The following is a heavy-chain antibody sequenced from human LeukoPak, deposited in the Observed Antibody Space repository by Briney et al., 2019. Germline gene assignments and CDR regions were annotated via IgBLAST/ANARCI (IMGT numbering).Heavy chain of an antibody. D-gene: IGHD2-8*01. Sequence: ASVKVSCKASGYTFTGYYMHWVRQAPGQGLEWMGWMNPNNGNAGYAQKFQDKVTMTRDTSISTAYMELSSLRSEDTAIYYCARGACYNSAYTALHYFDYWGQGTLVTVSS. CDR1: GYTFTGYY. CDR3: ARGACYNSAYTALHYFDY. CDR2: MNPNNGNA. V-gene: IGHV1-8*02. J-gene: IGHJ4*02.